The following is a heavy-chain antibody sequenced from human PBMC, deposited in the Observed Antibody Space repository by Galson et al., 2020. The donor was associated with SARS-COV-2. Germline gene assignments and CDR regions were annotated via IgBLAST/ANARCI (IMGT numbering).Heavy chain of an antibody. CDR1: GGSFSGYY. CDR2: INHSGST. Sequence: ETSETLSLTCAVYGGSFSGYYWSWIRQPPGKGLEWIGEINHSGSTNYNPSLKSRVTISVDTSKNQFSLKLSSVTAADTAVYYCARGRRAVAEDYWGQGTLVTVSS. D-gene: IGHD6-19*01. J-gene: IGHJ4*02. V-gene: IGHV4-34*01. CDR3: ARGRRAVAEDY.